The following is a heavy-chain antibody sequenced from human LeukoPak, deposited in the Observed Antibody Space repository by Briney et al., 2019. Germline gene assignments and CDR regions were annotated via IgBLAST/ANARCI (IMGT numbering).Heavy chain of an antibody. CDR1: GYSFANFD. D-gene: IGHD6-19*01. Sequence: GASVKVSCKASGYSFANFDINGVRQATGQGLEWMGWMNPNSGNKGYAQKFQGRVTMTMNTSITTAYMELSSLRSEDTAVYYCARGPQWRGDYYYIDVWGRGTTVTVSS. CDR3: ARGPQWRGDYYYIDV. CDR2: MNPNSGNK. V-gene: IGHV1-8*01. J-gene: IGHJ6*03.